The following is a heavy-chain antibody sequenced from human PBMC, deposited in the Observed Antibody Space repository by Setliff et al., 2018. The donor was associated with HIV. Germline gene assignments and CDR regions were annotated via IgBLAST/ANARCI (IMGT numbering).Heavy chain of an antibody. CDR2: VYYTGST. V-gene: IGHV4-39*07. CDR1: GGSISSTSYY. CDR3: ARVPRITTLRNAFDI. Sequence: PSETLSLTCSVSGGSISSTSYYWGWIRQPPGKGLEWIGNVYYTGSTYYNPPLKSRVTISIDTSKSQFSLKLSSVTAADTAVYYCARVPRITTLRNAFDIWGQGTMVTVSS. J-gene: IGHJ3*02. D-gene: IGHD3-3*01.